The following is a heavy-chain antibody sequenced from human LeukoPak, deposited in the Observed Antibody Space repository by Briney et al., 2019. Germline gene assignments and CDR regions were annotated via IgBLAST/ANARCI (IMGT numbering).Heavy chain of an antibody. V-gene: IGHV4-59*02. CDR3: ARLGWLPRSYYYYYMDV. CDR1: GGSVSDYY. CDR2: IYHTGST. D-gene: IGHD6-19*01. J-gene: IGHJ6*03. Sequence: SETLSLTCTISGGSVSDYYWSWIRQSPGKGLEWIGYIYHTGSTSYSPSLKSRVTISADTSQNQFSLKLSSVTAADTAVYYCARLGWLPRSYYYYYMDVWGKGTTVTISS.